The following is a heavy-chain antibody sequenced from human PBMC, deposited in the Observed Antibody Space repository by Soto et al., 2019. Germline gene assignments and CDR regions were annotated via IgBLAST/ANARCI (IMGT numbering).Heavy chain of an antibody. D-gene: IGHD3-22*01. CDR3: ARQKDSSGYYPTLDY. J-gene: IGHJ4*02. CDR1: GYSFTSYW. CDR2: IYPGDSDI. Sequence: GESLKISCKGSGYSFTSYWIGWVRQMPGKGLEWVGIIYPGDSDIRYSPSFEGRVTISADKSISTSYLHWSSLKASDTAMYYCARQKDSSGYYPTLDYWGQGTLVTVSS. V-gene: IGHV5-51*01.